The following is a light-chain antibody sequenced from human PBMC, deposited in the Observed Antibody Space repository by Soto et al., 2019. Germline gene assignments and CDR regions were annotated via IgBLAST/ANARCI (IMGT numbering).Light chain of an antibody. CDR1: QGLVFKDGNTY. V-gene: IGKV2-30*01. CDR2: KVS. CDR3: KQGTHWPHT. Sequence: DVVMTQSPLSLPVTLGQLASISCRSSQGLVFKDGNTYLSWFQQRPGQSPRRLIHKVSNRDSGVPDRLSGSGSGTVFRLKISRVEAEDVGVYYCKQGTHWPHTFGQGTKVEIK. J-gene: IGKJ1*01.